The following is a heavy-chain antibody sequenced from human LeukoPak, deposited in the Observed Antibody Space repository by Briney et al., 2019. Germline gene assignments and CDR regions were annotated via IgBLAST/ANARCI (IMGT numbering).Heavy chain of an antibody. CDR1: GFTFSSYG. CDR3: ARDGYSSGWEHADY. Sequence: GRSLRLSCAASGFTFSSYGMHWVRQAPGKGLEGVAVIWYDGSNKYYADSVKGRFTISRDNSKNTLYLQMNSLRAEDTAVYYCARDGYSSGWEHADYWGQGTLVTVSS. CDR2: IWYDGSNK. D-gene: IGHD6-19*01. V-gene: IGHV3-33*01. J-gene: IGHJ4*02.